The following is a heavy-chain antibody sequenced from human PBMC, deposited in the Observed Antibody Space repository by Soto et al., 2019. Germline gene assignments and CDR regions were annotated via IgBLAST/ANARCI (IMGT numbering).Heavy chain of an antibody. D-gene: IGHD1-26*01. CDR2: ISHDGSNK. CDR1: GFSFSSYA. J-gene: IGHJ1*01. Sequence: MQLLESGGGLGQPGGSLRLSCAASGFSFSSYAMNWVRHVPGKGLEWVAFISHDGSNKYNPDSVKGRFTLSRDNSKNMLYLEMNSLRVEDTAVYYCAREFGLSAGGSTRGYFLHWGQGTLVTVSS. CDR3: AREFGLSAGGSTRGYFLH. V-gene: IGHV3-30-3*01.